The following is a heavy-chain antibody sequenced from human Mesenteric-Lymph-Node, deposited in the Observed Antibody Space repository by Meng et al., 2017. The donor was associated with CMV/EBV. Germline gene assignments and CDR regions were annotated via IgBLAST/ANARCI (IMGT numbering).Heavy chain of an antibody. V-gene: IGHV3-33*01. CDR1: GFTFSSYG. CDR3: ARRGVYNWNIPAPDY. J-gene: IGHJ4*02. CDR2: IWNDGSKK. D-gene: IGHD1/OR15-1a*01. Sequence: GESLKISCAASGFTFSSYGMHWVRQAPGKGLEWVAVIWNDGSKKDNADSVKGRFIISRDNSKNTLYLQMNSLRAEDTAVYYCARRGVYNWNIPAPDYWGQGTLVTVSS.